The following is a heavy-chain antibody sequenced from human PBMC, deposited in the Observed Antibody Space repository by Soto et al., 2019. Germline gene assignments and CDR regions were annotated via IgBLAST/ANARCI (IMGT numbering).Heavy chain of an antibody. V-gene: IGHV1-69*01. Sequence: QVQLVQSGAEVKKPVSSVKVSCKASGGTFSSYAISWVRQAPGQGLEWMGGIIPTFGTANYAQKFQGRVTITADESTSTAYMELSSLRSEDTAVYYCARGKSSGYPNDYFDYWGQGTLVTVSS. CDR2: IIPTFGTA. CDR3: ARGKSSGYPNDYFDY. CDR1: GGTFSSYA. J-gene: IGHJ4*02. D-gene: IGHD3-22*01.